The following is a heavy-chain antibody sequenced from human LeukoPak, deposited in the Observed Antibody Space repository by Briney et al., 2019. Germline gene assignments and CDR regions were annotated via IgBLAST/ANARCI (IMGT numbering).Heavy chain of an antibody. V-gene: IGHV3-33*01. CDR2: LWYDGVNT. J-gene: IGHJ4*02. CDR1: GFSISTYG. D-gene: IGHD6-13*01. Sequence: GGSLRLSCAASGFSISTYGMHWVRQAPGKGLEWVAVLWYDGVNTYYADSVKGRFTISRDNSKNTLYLQMNSLSAEDAAVYYCARAQDSSSWYLDSWGQGTLVTVSS. CDR3: ARAQDSSSWYLDS.